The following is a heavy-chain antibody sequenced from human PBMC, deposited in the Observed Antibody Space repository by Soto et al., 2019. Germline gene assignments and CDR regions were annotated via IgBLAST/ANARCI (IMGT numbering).Heavy chain of an antibody. V-gene: IGHV1-8*02. CDR3: ARSGSGSPSGDY. Sequence: GASVTVSCKASGYTLTSYGISWVRQATGQGLEWMGWMNPNSGNTGYAQKFQGRVTMTRNTSISTAYMELSSLRSEDTAVYYCARSGSGSPSGDYWGQGTLVT. D-gene: IGHD3-10*01. J-gene: IGHJ4*02. CDR1: GYTLTSYG. CDR2: MNPNSGNT.